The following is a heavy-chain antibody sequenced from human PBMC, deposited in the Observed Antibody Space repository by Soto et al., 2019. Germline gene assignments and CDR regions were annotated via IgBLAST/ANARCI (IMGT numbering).Heavy chain of an antibody. D-gene: IGHD3-3*01. CDR1: GGSISSGTSY. CDR2: IFYSGSF. J-gene: IGHJ4*02. V-gene: IGHV4-31*03. CDR3: ARAPEAPSILGVALPYFFDY. Sequence: QVQLQESGPGLVKPSQTLSLTCTVSGGSISSGTSYWSWIRQRPGKGLEWIGYIFYSGSFYYTPSLRGRVMILAYPSKNQFTLWLSSVTAADPAVYYCARAPEAPSILGVALPYFFDYWGQGALVTVSS.